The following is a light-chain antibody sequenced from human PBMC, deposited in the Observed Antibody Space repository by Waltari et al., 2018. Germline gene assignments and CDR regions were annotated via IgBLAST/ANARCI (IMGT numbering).Light chain of an antibody. CDR2: DAS. CDR3: QQRSNWPPGYT. V-gene: IGKV3-11*01. Sequence: EIVLIQSPATLSLSPGERATLSCRASQSVSSYLAWYQQKPGQAPRLLIYDASNRATGIPARFSGSGSGTDFTLTISSLEPEDFAVYYCQQRSNWPPGYTFGQGTKLEIK. CDR1: QSVSSY. J-gene: IGKJ2*01.